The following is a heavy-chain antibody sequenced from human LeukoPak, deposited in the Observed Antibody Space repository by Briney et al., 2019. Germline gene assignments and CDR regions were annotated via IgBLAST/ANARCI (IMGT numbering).Heavy chain of an antibody. J-gene: IGHJ5*02. D-gene: IGHD6-6*01. Sequence: GSPVKVSCKASGGTFSSYTISWVRQAPGQGLEWMGRIIPILGIANYAQKFQGRVTITADKSTSTAYMELSSLRSEDTAVYYCARALAAPNNWFDPWGQGTLVTVSS. V-gene: IGHV1-69*02. CDR1: GGTFSSYT. CDR3: ARALAAPNNWFDP. CDR2: IIPILGIA.